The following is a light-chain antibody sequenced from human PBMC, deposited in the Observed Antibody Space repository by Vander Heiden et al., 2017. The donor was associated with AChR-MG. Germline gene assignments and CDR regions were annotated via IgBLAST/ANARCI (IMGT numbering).Light chain of an antibody. Sequence: AIRMTQSPSSFSASTGDRVTITCRASRGISSYLAWYQQKPGKAPKLLIYAASTLQSGVPSRFSGSGSGTDFTLTIRCLQSEDFATYYCHGDYSYPRTFGQGTKVEIK. CDR1: RGISSY. V-gene: IGKV1-8*01. J-gene: IGKJ1*01. CDR3: HGDYSYPRT. CDR2: AAS.